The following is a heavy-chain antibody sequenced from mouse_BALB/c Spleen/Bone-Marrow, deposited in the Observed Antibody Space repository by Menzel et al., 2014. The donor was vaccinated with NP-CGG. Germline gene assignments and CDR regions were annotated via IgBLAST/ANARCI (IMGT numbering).Heavy chain of an antibody. V-gene: IGHV4-1*02. J-gene: IGHJ3*01. CDR3: ARGGYGSSYWFAY. CDR1: GFDFSRYW. D-gene: IGHD1-1*01. Sequence: VKLMESGGGLVQPGGSLKLSCAASGFDFSRYWMSWVRQAPGTGLEWIGEINPDSSTINYTPSLKDKFIISRDNAKNTRYLQMSKVRSEDTALYYCARGGYGSSYWFAYWGQGTLVTVSA. CDR2: INPDSSTI.